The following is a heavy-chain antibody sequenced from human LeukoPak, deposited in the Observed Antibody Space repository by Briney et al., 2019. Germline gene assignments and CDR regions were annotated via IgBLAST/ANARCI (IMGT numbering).Heavy chain of an antibody. J-gene: IGHJ4*02. CDR1: GYTFTGYF. V-gene: IGHV1-2*02. CDR2: INPNSGGT. CDR3: ATLDLLDY. Sequence: ASVKVSCKASGYTFTGYFIHWVRQAPGQGLEWMGWINPNSGGTNSAQKFQGRVSMTRDTSINSAYMELSRLRSDDTAVYYCATLDLLDYWGQGTLVTVPS.